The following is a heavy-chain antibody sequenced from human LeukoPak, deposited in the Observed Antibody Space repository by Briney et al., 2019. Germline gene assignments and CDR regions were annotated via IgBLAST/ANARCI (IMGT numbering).Heavy chain of an antibody. D-gene: IGHD2-2*02. V-gene: IGHV1-24*01. Sequence: ASVTVSFTVSGYTLTELSMHWVRQDPGKGLEWMGGFDPEDGETIYAQKFQGRVTMTEDTSTDTAYMELSSLRSEDTAVYYCATDLRCSSTSCYTWSWDYWGQGTLVTVSS. CDR1: GYTLTELS. CDR2: FDPEDGET. CDR3: ATDLRCSSTSCYTWSWDY. J-gene: IGHJ4*02.